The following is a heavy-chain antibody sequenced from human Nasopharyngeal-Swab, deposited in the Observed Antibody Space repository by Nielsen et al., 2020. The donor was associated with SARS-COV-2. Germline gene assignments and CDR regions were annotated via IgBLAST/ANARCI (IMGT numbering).Heavy chain of an antibody. D-gene: IGHD2-15*01. CDR1: GFTFSSYA. CDR3: AKAGVVAGEFYGMNV. V-gene: IGHV3-30-3*01. Sequence: GESLKISCAASGFTFSSYAMHWVRQAPGKGLEWVAVITYDGSNTYYADSVKGRFTISRDNSKNTVYLQMNSMRGEDTALYYCAKAGVVAGEFYGMNVWGQGTTVTVSS. CDR2: ITYDGSNT. J-gene: IGHJ6*02.